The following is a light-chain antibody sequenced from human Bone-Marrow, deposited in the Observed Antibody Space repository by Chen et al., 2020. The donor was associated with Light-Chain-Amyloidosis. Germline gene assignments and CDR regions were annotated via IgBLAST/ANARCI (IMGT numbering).Light chain of an antibody. CDR1: SSDIGGYDL. CDR3: CSYAITVNFFWV. J-gene: IGLJ3*02. CDR2: EVN. Sequence: QSALTQPASVSGSPGQPFPISSTGTSSDIGGYDLISWYQRHPGKAPKLIIYEVNQRPSGVSYRFSGSKSGNTASLTISGLQAEDEADYFCCSYAITVNFFWVFGGGTKVTVL. V-gene: IGLV2-23*02.